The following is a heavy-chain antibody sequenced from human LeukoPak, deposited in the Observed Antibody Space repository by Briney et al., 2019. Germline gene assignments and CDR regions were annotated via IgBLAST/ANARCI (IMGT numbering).Heavy chain of an antibody. Sequence: ASVEVSCKASGYTFTSYGISWVRQAPGQGLEWMGWISAYNGNTNYAQKLQGRVTMTTDTSTSTAYMELRSLRSDDTAVYYCARDNYYYDSSGYSDEKYFQHWGQGTLVTVSS. CDR2: ISAYNGNT. CDR3: ARDNYYYDSSGYSDEKYFQH. CDR1: GYTFTSYG. J-gene: IGHJ1*01. D-gene: IGHD3-22*01. V-gene: IGHV1-18*01.